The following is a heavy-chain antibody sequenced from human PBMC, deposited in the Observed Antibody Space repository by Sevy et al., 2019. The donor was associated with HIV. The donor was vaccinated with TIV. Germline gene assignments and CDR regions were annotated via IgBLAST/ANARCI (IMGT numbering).Heavy chain of an antibody. D-gene: IGHD2-8*02. Sequence: GESLKISCAASGFSFSNYAMSWVRQAPGKGLEWVSTLIGGGSRTYYADSVTGRFTISRDNSRNTLYLQMNSLRAEDTAVYYSAKRRVQSGLSGGGANYGWDVCGQGTTVTVSS. CDR2: LIGGGSRT. CDR1: GFSFSNYA. J-gene: IGHJ6*02. CDR3: AKRRVQSGLSGGGANYGWDV. V-gene: IGHV3-23*01.